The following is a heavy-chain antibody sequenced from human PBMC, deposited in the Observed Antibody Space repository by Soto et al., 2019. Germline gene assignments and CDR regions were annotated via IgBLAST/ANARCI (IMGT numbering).Heavy chain of an antibody. CDR1: GFTFSSYG. V-gene: IGHV3-33*01. Sequence: GGSLRLSCAASGFTFSSYGMHWVRQAPGKGLEWVAVIWYDGSNKYYADSVKGRFTISRDNSKNTLYLQMNSLRAEDTAVYYCARGRRVYSSSSRGDWFDPWGQGTLVTVSS. CDR2: IWYDGSNK. D-gene: IGHD6-6*01. CDR3: ARGRRVYSSSSRGDWFDP. J-gene: IGHJ5*02.